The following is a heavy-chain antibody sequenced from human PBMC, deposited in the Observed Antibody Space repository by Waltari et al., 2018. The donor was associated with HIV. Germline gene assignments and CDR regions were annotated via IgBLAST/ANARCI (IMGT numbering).Heavy chain of an antibody. J-gene: IGHJ4*02. CDR2: IRSGGGGT. Sequence: EVQLVESGGGLVQPGGSLRIACAASGFTFSTSAMSWVCQAPGTGREWVSAIRSGGGGTFYADSVKGRFTISRDNAKNTLYLQMNSLRVEDTAVYYCAKDGGRYGILTGYFDYWGQGTLVPVSS. D-gene: IGHD3-9*01. CDR3: AKDGGRYGILTGYFDY. CDR1: GFTFSTSA. V-gene: IGHV3-23*04.